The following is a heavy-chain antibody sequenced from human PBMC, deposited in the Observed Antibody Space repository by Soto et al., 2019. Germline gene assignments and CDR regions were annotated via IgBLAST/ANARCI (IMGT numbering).Heavy chain of an antibody. CDR3: VKDKYSSTWYSMDY. J-gene: IGHJ4*02. CDR1: GFTFSSYA. D-gene: IGHD6-13*01. V-gene: IGHV3-23*01. Sequence: PGGSLRLSCAASGFTFSSYAMSWVRQAPGKGLEWVSGISASGGSTYYADSVKGRFTISRDNSKNTVYLQMNSLRAEDTAVYYCVKDKYSSTWYSMDYWGQGILVTVSS. CDR2: ISASGGST.